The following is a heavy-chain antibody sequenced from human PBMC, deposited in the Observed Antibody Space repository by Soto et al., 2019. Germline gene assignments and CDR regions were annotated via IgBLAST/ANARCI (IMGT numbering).Heavy chain of an antibody. Sequence: SETLSLTCTVSGGSISSYYWSWIRQPPGKGLEWIGYIYYSGSTNYNPSLKSRVTISVDTSKNQFSLKLSSVTAADTAVYYCARVYAIGDAFDIWGQGTMVTVSS. CDR1: GGSISSYY. CDR3: ARVYAIGDAFDI. CDR2: IYYSGST. D-gene: IGHD2-8*01. J-gene: IGHJ3*02. V-gene: IGHV4-59*01.